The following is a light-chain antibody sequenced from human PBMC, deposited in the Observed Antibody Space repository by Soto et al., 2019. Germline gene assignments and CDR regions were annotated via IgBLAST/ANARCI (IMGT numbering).Light chain of an antibody. J-gene: IGKJ1*01. CDR3: QQANSYPRT. CDR1: QGISSR. Sequence: DIQMAQSPSSVSASVGDRVTITCRASQGISSRLAWYQQKPGKAPKLLIYAASSLQSGVPSRFSVSGSGTDFTLTISSLQPEDFATYYSQQANSYPRTLGQGTEVEIK. CDR2: AAS. V-gene: IGKV1-12*01.